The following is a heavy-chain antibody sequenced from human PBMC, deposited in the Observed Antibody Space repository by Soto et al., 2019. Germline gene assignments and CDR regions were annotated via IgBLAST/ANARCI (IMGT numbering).Heavy chain of an antibody. CDR2: ISYDGSNK. CDR3: ARGYPRYYYYGMDV. V-gene: IGHV3-30-3*01. D-gene: IGHD1-1*01. J-gene: IGHJ6*02. Sequence: QVQLVESGGGVVQPGRSLRLSCAASGFTFSSYAMHWVRQAPGKGLEWVAVISYDGSNKYYADSVKGRFTISRDNSKNTLYLQMNSLRAEDTAVYYCARGYPRYYYYGMDVWGQGTTVTVSS. CDR1: GFTFSSYA.